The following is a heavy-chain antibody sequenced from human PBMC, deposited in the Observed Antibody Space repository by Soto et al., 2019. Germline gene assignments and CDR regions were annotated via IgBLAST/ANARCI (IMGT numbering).Heavy chain of an antibody. D-gene: IGHD1-1*01. Sequence: QVQLVQSGAEVKKPGASVKVSCNASGYTFTSYDINWVRQATGQGLEWMGWMNPNSGNTGYAQKFQGRVTMTRNTSMSTAYRELSSLRSEDAAVYYCARERTGTTSMDVWGQGTTVTVSS. J-gene: IGHJ6*02. CDR2: MNPNSGNT. CDR3: ARERTGTTSMDV. V-gene: IGHV1-8*01. CDR1: GYTFTSYD.